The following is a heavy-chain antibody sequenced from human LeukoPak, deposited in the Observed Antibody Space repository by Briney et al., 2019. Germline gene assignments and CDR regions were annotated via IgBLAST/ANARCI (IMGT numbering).Heavy chain of an antibody. V-gene: IGHV1-18*01. Sequence: ASVKVSCKASGYTFTGYGISWVRQAPGQGLEWMGWISAYNGNTNYAQKLQGRVTMTTDTSTSTAYMELRSLRSDDTAVYYCARGGYSGYGGRTYYYYGMDVWGQGTTVTVSS. J-gene: IGHJ6*02. CDR3: ARGGYSGYGGRTYYYYGMDV. CDR2: ISAYNGNT. D-gene: IGHD5-12*01. CDR1: GYTFTGYG.